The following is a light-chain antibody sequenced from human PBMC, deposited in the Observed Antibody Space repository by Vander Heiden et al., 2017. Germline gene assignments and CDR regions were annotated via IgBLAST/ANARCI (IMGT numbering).Light chain of an antibody. CDR2: GNS. CDR1: SCNIGAGYD. J-gene: IGLJ2*01. CDR3: QSYDSSLSGWV. V-gene: IGLV1-40*01. Sequence: QSVLTQPPSVSGAPGQRVTISRTGSSCNIGAGYDGHWYQQLPGTAPKLLIYGNSNRPSGVPDRFSGSKSGTSASLAITGLQAEDEADYYCQSYDSSLSGWVFGGGTKLTVL.